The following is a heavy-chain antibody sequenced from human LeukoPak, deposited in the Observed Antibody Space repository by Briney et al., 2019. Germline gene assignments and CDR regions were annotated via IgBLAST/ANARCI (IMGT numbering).Heavy chain of an antibody. J-gene: IGHJ4*02. Sequence: GGSLRLSCAASGFTFSSYAMSWVRQAPRKGLEWVSAISGSGGSTYYADSVKGRFTISRDNSKDTLYLQMNSLRAEDTAVYYCAKQNNLNWAVGYWGQGTLVTVSS. V-gene: IGHV3-23*01. CDR3: AKQNNLNWAVGY. D-gene: IGHD1-7*01. CDR1: GFTFSSYA. CDR2: ISGSGGST.